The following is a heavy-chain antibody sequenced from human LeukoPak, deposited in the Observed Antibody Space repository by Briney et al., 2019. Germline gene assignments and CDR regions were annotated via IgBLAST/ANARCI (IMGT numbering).Heavy chain of an antibody. CDR3: AKPAISSRGWYYDY. V-gene: IGHV3-74*01. D-gene: IGHD6-19*01. CDR2: IKTDGSAT. J-gene: IGHJ4*02. Sequence: PGGSLRLSCAASGFTFSSNWMHWVRQAPGKGLEWVSRIKTDGSATAYVDSVKGRFTISRDNAKNTLYLQMNSLRAEDTAVYYCAKPAISSRGWYYDYWGQGTLVTVSS. CDR1: GFTFSSNW.